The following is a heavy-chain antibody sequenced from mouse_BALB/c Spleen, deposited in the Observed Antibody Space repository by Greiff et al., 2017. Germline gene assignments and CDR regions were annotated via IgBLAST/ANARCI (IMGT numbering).Heavy chain of an antibody. D-gene: IGHD2-1*01. CDR2: INPSTGYT. CDR3: SRSTFDY. V-gene: IGHV1-7*01. J-gene: IGHJ2*01. CDR1: GYTFTSYW. Sequence: VKLQQSGAELAKPGASVKMSCKASGYTFTSYWMHWVKQRPGQGLEWIGYINPSTGYTEYNQKFKSKATLTLDTSSSTAYMQLSSLTSEDSAVYYCSRSTFDYWGQGTTLTVSS.